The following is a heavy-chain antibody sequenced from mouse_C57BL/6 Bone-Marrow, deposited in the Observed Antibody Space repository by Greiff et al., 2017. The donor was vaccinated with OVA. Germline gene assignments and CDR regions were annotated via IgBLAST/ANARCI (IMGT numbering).Heavy chain of an antibody. J-gene: IGHJ3*01. CDR1: GYAFSSYW. V-gene: IGHV1-80*01. D-gene: IGHD1-1*01. Sequence: VQLVESGAELVKPGASVKISCKASGYAFSSYWMNWVKQRPGKGLEWIGQIYPGDGDTNYNGKFKGKATLTADKSSSTAYMQLSSLTSEDSAVYFCASRSSPPWFAYWGQGTLVTVSA. CDR3: ASRSSPPWFAY. CDR2: IYPGDGDT.